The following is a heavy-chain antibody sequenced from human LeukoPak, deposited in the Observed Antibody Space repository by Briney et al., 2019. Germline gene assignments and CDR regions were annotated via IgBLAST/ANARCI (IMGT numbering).Heavy chain of an antibody. CDR1: GGTFSSYA. V-gene: IGHV1-69*13. Sequence: ASVKVSCKASGGTFSSYAISWVRQAPGQGLEWMGGIIPIFGTANYAQKFQGRVTITADESTSTAYMELSSLRSEDTAVYYCASGYCSSTSCYATPLNYYYYGMDVWGQGTTVTVSS. CDR2: IIPIFGTA. J-gene: IGHJ6*02. D-gene: IGHD2-2*03. CDR3: ASGYCSSTSCYATPLNYYYYGMDV.